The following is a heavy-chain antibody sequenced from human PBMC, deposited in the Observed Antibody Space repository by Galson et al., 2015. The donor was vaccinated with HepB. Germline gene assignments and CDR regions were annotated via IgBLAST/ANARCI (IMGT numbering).Heavy chain of an antibody. J-gene: IGHJ4*02. CDR3: ARAMEVGYHYPFDH. V-gene: IGHV1-18*04. CDR1: GYSFLGYG. Sequence: SVKVSCKASGYSFLGYGLSWVRQGPGQGLEWMGWITAHYGDTNYAQKFQGRVRMTSDASTSTAYMELSSLRYDDTAVYYCARAMEVGYHYPFDHWGQGTLVTVSS. CDR2: ITAHYGDT. D-gene: IGHD5-12*01.